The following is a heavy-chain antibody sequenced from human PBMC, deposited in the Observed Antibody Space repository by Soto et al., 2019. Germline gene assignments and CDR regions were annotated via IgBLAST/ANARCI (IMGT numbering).Heavy chain of an antibody. V-gene: IGHV3-48*02. Sequence: GGSLRLSCAASGFTFSSHTMNWVRQAPGKGLEWISYITSTSSTKNYADSVKGRFTISRDNANNSLYLQMNSLRDEDTAVYYCARRITMVRGPYYYYAMDVWGQGTTVTVSS. D-gene: IGHD3-10*01. CDR1: GFTFSSHT. J-gene: IGHJ6*02. CDR3: ARRITMVRGPYYYYAMDV. CDR2: ITSTSSTK.